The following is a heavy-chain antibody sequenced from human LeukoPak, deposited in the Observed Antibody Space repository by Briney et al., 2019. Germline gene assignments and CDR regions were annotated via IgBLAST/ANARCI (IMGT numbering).Heavy chain of an antibody. V-gene: IGHV1-69*04. D-gene: IGHD2-15*01. Sequence: EASVKVSCKVSGGTFSSYTISWVRQAPGQGLEWMGRIIPILGIANYAQKFQGRVTITADKSTSTAYMELSSLRSEDTAVYYCARDAYCSGGSCYNDYWGQGTLVTVSS. CDR1: GGTFSSYT. CDR3: ARDAYCSGGSCYNDY. CDR2: IIPILGIA. J-gene: IGHJ4*02.